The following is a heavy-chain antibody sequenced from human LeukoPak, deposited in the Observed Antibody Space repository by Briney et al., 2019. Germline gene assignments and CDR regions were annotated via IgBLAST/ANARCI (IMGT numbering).Heavy chain of an antibody. CDR3: AKDLKYRRDIAAAGLFDY. J-gene: IGHJ4*02. D-gene: IGHD6-13*01. V-gene: IGHV3-30*18. Sequence: GGSLRLSCAASGFTFSSYGMHWVRQAPGKGLEWVAVISYDRSNKYYADSVKGRFTISRDNSKNTLYLQMNSLRAEDTAVYYCAKDLKYRRDIAAAGLFDYWGQGTLVTVSS. CDR1: GFTFSSYG. CDR2: ISYDRSNK.